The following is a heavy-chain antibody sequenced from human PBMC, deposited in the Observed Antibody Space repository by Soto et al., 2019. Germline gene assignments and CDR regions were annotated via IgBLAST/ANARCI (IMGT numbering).Heavy chain of an antibody. Sequence: QVQLVQSGAEVKKPGASVKVSCKAYDYYFTGSNIHWVRQAPGQGLEWMGWINPNSGVTTYAQKFQGRVTLTRDASISTAYLEVRRLRSDATAVYYCATIHRSSTSRGSDFDPWGQGTQVTVSS. CDR3: ATIHRSSTSRGSDFDP. CDR2: INPNSGVT. CDR1: DYYFTGSN. J-gene: IGHJ5*02. V-gene: IGHV1-2*02. D-gene: IGHD6-13*01.